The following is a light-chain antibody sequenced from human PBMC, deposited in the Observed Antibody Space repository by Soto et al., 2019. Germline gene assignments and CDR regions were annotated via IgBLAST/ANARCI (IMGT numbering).Light chain of an antibody. V-gene: IGLV1-40*01. Sequence: QSVLTQPPSASGAPGQKVTISCAGSTSNIGAGYDVQWYQQLPGTAPKLLIYGNNNRPSGVPDRFSGSKSGTSASLAITGLQAEDEADYYCQSYDSSLSGVIFGGGTKLTVL. CDR1: TSNIGAGYD. CDR2: GNN. CDR3: QSYDSSLSGVI. J-gene: IGLJ2*01.